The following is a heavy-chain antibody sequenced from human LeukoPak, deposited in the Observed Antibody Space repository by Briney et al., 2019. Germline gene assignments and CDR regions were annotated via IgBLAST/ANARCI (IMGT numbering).Heavy chain of an antibody. J-gene: IGHJ4*02. V-gene: IGHV3-74*01. CDR1: GFTFSRYW. Sequence: GGSLRLSCAASGFTFSRYWMHWVRQPPGKGLVWVCRIDTDGSTTTYSDSVKGGFTISRHSEKNMVYLQVNSLSADDASVYCFATLNSFGNDYWRQGGQVSDSS. CDR3: ATLNSFGNDY. CDR2: IDTDGSTT. D-gene: IGHD5-18*01.